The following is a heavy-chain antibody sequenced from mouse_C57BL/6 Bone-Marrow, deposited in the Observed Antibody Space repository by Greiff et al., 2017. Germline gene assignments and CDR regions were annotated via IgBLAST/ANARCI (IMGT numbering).Heavy chain of an antibody. CDR1: GFNIKDDY. CDR2: IDPENGDT. CDR3: TTDGSFAY. Sequence: EVQLQQSGAELVRPGASVKLSCTASGFNIKDDYMHWVKQRPEQGLEWIGWIDPENGDTEYASKFQGKATITADTSSNTAYLQLSSLTSEDTAVXYCTTDGSFAYRGQGTLVTVSA. V-gene: IGHV14-4*01. D-gene: IGHD2-3*01. J-gene: IGHJ3*01.